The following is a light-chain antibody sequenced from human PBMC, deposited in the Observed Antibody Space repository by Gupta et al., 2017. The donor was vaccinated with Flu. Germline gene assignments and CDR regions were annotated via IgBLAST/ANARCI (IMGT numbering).Light chain of an antibody. CDR3: QQFYGSPRT. J-gene: IGKJ1*01. Sequence: NCRSSHSLLSSAHNAYALAWYQQKPGQPPKLLIYWASTRGSGVPDRFSGSGSETDFTLTINSLQAEDVAVYYCQQFYGSPRTFGQGTKVEIK. CDR1: HSLLSSAHNAYA. V-gene: IGKV4-1*01. CDR2: WAS.